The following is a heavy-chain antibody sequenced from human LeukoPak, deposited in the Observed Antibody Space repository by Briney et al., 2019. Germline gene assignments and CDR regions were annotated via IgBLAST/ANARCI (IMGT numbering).Heavy chain of an antibody. J-gene: IGHJ6*03. CDR3: ARVDYYYMDV. CDR2: INHSGST. V-gene: IGHV4-34*01. Sequence: SETLSLTCAAYGGSFSGYYWSWIRQPPGKGLEWIGEINHSGSTNYNPSLKSRVTISVDTSKNQFSLKLSSVTAADTAVYYCARVDYYYMDVWGKGTTVTVSS. CDR1: GGSFSGYY.